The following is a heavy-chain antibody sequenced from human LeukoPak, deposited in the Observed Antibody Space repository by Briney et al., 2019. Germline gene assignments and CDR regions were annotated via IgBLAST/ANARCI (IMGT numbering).Heavy chain of an antibody. CDR2: MNPNSGNT. D-gene: IGHD3-3*01. V-gene: IGHV1-8*01. CDR1: GYTFTSYD. J-gene: IGHJ6*03. CDR3: ARDSRRVETGQFLEWLLPYYYYYMDV. Sequence: ASVKVSCKASGYTFTSYDINWVRQATGQGLEWMGWMNPNSGNTGYAQKFQGRVTMTRNTSISTAYMELSSLKSEDTAVYYCARDSRRVETGQFLEWLLPYYYYYMDVWGKGTTVTVSS.